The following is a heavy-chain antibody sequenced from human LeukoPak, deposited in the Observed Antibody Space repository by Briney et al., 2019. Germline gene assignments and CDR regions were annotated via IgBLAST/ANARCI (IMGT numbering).Heavy chain of an antibody. V-gene: IGHV3-7*01. CDR2: IKEEGSER. J-gene: IGHJ4*02. CDR3: AKGGRTFDD. CDR1: GFTFSSYA. Sequence: GGSLRLSCAASGFTFSSYAMHWVRQAPGKGLAWVANIKEEGSERFYVDSVKGRFTISRDNDKNSLYLQMNSLRAEDTGVYYCAKGGRTFDDWGQGTLVTVSS.